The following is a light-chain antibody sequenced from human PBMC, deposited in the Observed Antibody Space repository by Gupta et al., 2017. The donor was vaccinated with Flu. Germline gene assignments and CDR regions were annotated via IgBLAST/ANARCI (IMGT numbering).Light chain of an antibody. CDR1: QGIEND. V-gene: IGKV1-17*01. CDR2: AAS. Sequence: DIQMTQSQSSLSASVGDRVTITCRASQGIENDLGWYQQKAGRAPESLIYAASTLQSGVPSRFRGSGSGIEFSLTISSLQPEDFATFYCLQHNSFPPTFGQGTKVEIK. CDR3: LQHNSFPPT. J-gene: IGKJ1*01.